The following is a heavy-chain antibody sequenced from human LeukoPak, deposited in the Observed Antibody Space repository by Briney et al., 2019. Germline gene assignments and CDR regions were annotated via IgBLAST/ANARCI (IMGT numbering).Heavy chain of an antibody. D-gene: IGHD4-17*01. CDR2: IRYDGSNK. Sequence: PGGSLRLSCAASGFTFSSYGMHWVRQAPGKGLEWVAFIRYDGSNKYYADSVKGRFTISRDNSKNTLYLQVNSLSAEDTAVYYCAKVLYGDYYFDYWGQGTLVTVSS. CDR1: GFTFSSYG. J-gene: IGHJ4*02. V-gene: IGHV3-30*02. CDR3: AKVLYGDYYFDY.